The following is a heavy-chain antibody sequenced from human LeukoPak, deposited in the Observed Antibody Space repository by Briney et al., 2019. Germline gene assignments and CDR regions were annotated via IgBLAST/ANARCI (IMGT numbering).Heavy chain of an antibody. Sequence: SETLSLTCTVSGGSISSGGYYWSWIRQHPGKGLEWIGYIYYSGSTYYNPSLKSRVTISVDTPKNQFSLKLSSVTAADTPVYYCARVPFGGDYGNYYYYYGMDVWGQGTTVTVSS. CDR2: IYYSGST. CDR1: GGSISSGGYY. D-gene: IGHD2-21*02. CDR3: ARVPFGGDYGNYYYYYGMDV. V-gene: IGHV4-31*03. J-gene: IGHJ6*02.